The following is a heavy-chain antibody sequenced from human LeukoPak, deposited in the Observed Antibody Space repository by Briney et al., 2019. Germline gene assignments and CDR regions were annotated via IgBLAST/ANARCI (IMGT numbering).Heavy chain of an antibody. CDR1: GFTFSSYG. J-gene: IGHJ4*02. CDR2: IASSSTYT. CDR3: AKDVYSSGWYGRGFDY. D-gene: IGHD6-19*01. V-gene: IGHV3-21*04. Sequence: PGGSLRLSCAASGFTFSSYGMNWVRQAPGKGLEWVSSIASSSTYTYYADSVKGRFTISRDNAKNSLYLQMNSLRAEDTAVYYCAKDVYSSGWYGRGFDYWGQGTLVTVSS.